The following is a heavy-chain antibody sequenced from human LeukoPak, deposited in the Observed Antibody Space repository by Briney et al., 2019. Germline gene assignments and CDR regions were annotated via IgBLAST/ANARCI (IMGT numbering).Heavy chain of an antibody. CDR3: ARQRVPAAIRRPYYFDY. V-gene: IGHV3-20*04. J-gene: IGHJ4*02. Sequence: RPGGPLRLSCAASGFTFDDYGMSWVRQAPGKGLEWVSGINWNGGSTGYADSVKGRFTISRDNAKNSLYLQMNSLRAEDTALYYCARQRVPAAIRRPYYFDYWGQGTLVTASS. CDR2: INWNGGST. D-gene: IGHD2-2*02. CDR1: GFTFDDYG.